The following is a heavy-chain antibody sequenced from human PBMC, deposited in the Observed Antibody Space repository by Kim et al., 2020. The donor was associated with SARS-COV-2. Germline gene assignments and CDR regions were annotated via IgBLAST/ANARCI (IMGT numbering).Heavy chain of an antibody. CDR1: GYTFTSYG. Sequence: ASVKVSCKASGYTFTSYGIIWVRQAPGQGLEWMGWISAYNGNTNYAQKLQGRVTMTTDTSTSTAYMELRSLRSDDTAVYYCARDARYYYDSSGYYYRRGAFDIWGQGTMVTVSS. CDR3: ARDARYYYDSSGYYYRRGAFDI. V-gene: IGHV1-18*01. D-gene: IGHD3-22*01. CDR2: ISAYNGNT. J-gene: IGHJ3*02.